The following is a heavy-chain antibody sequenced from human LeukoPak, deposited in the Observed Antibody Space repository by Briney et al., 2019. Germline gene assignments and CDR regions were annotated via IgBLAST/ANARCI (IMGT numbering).Heavy chain of an antibody. CDR3: AKDFDCSGGSCYSGYLQH. D-gene: IGHD2-15*01. CDR1: GFTFDDYA. Sequence: GGSLRLSCAASGFTFDDYAMHRVRQAPGKGLEWVSLISWDGGSTYYADSVKGRFTISRDNSKNSLYLQMNSLRTEDTALYYCAKDFDCSGGSCYSGYLQHWGQGTLVTVSS. CDR2: ISWDGGST. V-gene: IGHV3-43*01. J-gene: IGHJ1*01.